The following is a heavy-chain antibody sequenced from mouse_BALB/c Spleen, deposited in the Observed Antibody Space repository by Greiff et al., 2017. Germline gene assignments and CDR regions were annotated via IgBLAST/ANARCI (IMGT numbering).Heavy chain of an antibody. D-gene: IGHD1-1*01. J-gene: IGHJ2*01. Sequence: EVKLVESGGGLVQPGGSMKLSCVASGFTFSNYWMNWVRQSPEKGLEWVAEIRLKSNNYATHYAESVKGRFTISRDDSKSSVYLQMNNLRAEDTGIYYCTRRDYYGSSPFDYWGQGTTLTVSS. CDR1: GFTFSNYW. CDR2: IRLKSNNYAT. V-gene: IGHV6-6*02. CDR3: TRRDYYGSSPFDY.